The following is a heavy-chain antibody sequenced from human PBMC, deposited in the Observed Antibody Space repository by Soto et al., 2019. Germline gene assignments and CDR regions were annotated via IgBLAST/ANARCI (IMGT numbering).Heavy chain of an antibody. J-gene: IGHJ4*02. Sequence: QVQLVQSGAEVKRPGSSVKVSCKASGGTFKNHPISWVRQAPGQGLEWMGMIIPLFSMTDYGQNFKGRVTITADESTSTAYMALSRLRSGDTAVYYCARHYYIGSGSYYPAYLDYWGQGTLVTVTS. V-gene: IGHV1-69*18. CDR1: GGTFKNHP. CDR3: ARHYYIGSGSYYPAYLDY. D-gene: IGHD3-10*01. CDR2: IIPLFSMT.